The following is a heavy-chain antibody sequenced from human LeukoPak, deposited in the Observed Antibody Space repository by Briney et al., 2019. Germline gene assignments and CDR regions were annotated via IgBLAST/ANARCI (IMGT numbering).Heavy chain of an antibody. CDR1: GFTFSSYS. J-gene: IGHJ4*02. CDR3: ARGGLGHDRDGVDY. D-gene: IGHD5-24*01. CDR2: ISSSSSYI. V-gene: IGHV3-21*01. Sequence: PGGSLRLSCAASGFTFSSYSMNWVRQAPGKGLEWVSSISSSSSYIYYADSVKGRFTISRDNAKNSLYLQMNSLRAEDTAVYYCARGGLGHDRDGVDYWGQGTLVTVSS.